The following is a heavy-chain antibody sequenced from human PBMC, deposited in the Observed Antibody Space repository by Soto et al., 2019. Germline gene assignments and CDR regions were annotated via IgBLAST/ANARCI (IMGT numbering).Heavy chain of an antibody. CDR1: GFTFSSYG. D-gene: IGHD1-7*01. J-gene: IGHJ6*03. Sequence: GGSLRLSCAASGFTFSSYGMHWVRQAPGKGLEWVAVIWYDGSNKYYADSVKGRFTISRDNSKNTLYLQMNSLRAEDTAVYYCAKKKNWNYGFLTYYYYYRDVGGKGTTVTVSS. V-gene: IGHV3-33*06. CDR3: AKKKNWNYGFLTYYYYYRDV. CDR2: IWYDGSNK.